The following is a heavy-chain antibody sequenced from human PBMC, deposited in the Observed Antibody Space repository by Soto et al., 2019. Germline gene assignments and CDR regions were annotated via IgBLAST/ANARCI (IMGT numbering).Heavy chain of an antibody. D-gene: IGHD6-6*01. V-gene: IGHV1-3*01. CDR1: GYTFTSYA. CDR3: ARWGEVSSIAARGPNYYYYGMDV. Sequence: QVQLVQSGAEVKKPGASVKVSCKASGYTFTSYAMHWVRQAPGQRLEWMGWINAGNGNTKYSQKFQGRVTITRDTSASTAYMELSSLRSEDTAVYYCARWGEVSSIAARGPNYYYYGMDVWGQGTTVTVSS. CDR2: INAGNGNT. J-gene: IGHJ6*02.